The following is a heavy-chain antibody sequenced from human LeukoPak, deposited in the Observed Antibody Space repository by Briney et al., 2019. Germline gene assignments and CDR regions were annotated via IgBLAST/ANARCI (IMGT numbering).Heavy chain of an antibody. CDR3: ARGRAGNYYNHNDY. V-gene: IGHV3-74*01. D-gene: IGHD3-10*01. CDR1: GFTISGYW. J-gene: IGHJ4*01. Sequence: QPGGSLRLSCAASGFTISGYWMHWVRQAPGKGLVWVSRISGDGSITAYADSVKGRFTISRDNAKNSLYLQMNSLRAEVTAVYYCARGRAGNYYNHNDYWGQGTLVTVSS. CDR2: ISGDGSIT.